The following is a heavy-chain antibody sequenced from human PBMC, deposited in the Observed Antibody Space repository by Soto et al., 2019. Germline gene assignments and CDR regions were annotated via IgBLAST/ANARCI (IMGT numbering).Heavy chain of an antibody. D-gene: IGHD3-16*01. CDR1: GGSICSSSYY. Sequence: PLATLSLTCALSGGSICSSSYYSGWIRQHPGKGLEWIGSIYYSGSTYYNPSLKSRVTISVDTSKNQFSLKLSSVTAADTAVYYCARLLPMSTFGARGWFDPWGQGTLVTGSS. CDR2: IYYSGST. V-gene: IGHV4-39*01. J-gene: IGHJ5*02. CDR3: ARLLPMSTFGARGWFDP.